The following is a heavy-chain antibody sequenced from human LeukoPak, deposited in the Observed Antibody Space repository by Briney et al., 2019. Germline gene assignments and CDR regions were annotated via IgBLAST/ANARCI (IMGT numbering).Heavy chain of an antibody. J-gene: IGHJ6*02. Sequence: ASVKVSCKASGYTFTSYDINWVRQATGQGLEWMGWMNPNSGNTGYAQKFQGRVTMTRNTSISTAYMELSSLRSEDTAVYYCARGTGYYDFWSGYSTRNYSHGMDGWGQGPTVPVSS. V-gene: IGHV1-8*01. CDR2: MNPNSGNT. CDR3: ARGTGYYDFWSGYSTRNYSHGMDG. CDR1: GYTFTSYD. D-gene: IGHD3-3*01.